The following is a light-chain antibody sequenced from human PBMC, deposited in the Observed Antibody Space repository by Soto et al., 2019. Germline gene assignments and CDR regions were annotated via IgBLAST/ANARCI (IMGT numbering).Light chain of an antibody. V-gene: IGKV3-20*01. CDR1: QSVSNN. J-gene: IGKJ1*01. CDR3: QQYGRSPLA. Sequence: IVLTQSPGILSLSPGERATLSCRASQSVSNNLAWYQQKPGQAPRLLIYGASSRATGIPDRFSGSGSGTDFTLTISRLEPEDFAVYYCQQYGRSPLAFGQGTKVEIK. CDR2: GAS.